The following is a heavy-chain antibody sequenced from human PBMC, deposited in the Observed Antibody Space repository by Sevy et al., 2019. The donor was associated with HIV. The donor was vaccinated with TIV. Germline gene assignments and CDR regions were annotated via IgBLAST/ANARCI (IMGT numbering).Heavy chain of an antibody. CDR1: GFTFSSYW. V-gene: IGHV3-7*01. CDR3: AGGGVQIREYGMDV. J-gene: IGHJ6*02. Sequence: GGSLRLSCAASGFTFSSYWMSWVRQAPGKGLEWVANIKKDGSEKYYVDSVKGRFTMPRDNAKKSRYLQMNSLGAEDTAVYYCAGGGVQIREYGMDVWGQGTTVTVSS. D-gene: IGHD2-15*01. CDR2: IKKDGSEK.